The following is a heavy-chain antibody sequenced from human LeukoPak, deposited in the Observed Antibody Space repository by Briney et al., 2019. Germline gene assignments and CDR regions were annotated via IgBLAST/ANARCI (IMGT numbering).Heavy chain of an antibody. CDR3: ARAIPGTGY. CDR1: GVSFTGYS. Sequence: PSETLSPTRAVYGVSFTGYSWTWVRPPPGKGLEWGGEISPIGANYYSPSLKSRVTISIATYKNQFSLNLNSVTAADTAVYYCARAIPGTGYWGQGTLVTVSS. D-gene: IGHD6-13*01. V-gene: IGHV4-34*01. J-gene: IGHJ4*02. CDR2: ISPIGAN.